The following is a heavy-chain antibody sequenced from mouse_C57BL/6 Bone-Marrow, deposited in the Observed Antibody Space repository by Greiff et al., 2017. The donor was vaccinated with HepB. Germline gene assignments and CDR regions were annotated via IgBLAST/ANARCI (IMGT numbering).Heavy chain of an antibody. Sequence: EVQLQQSGPELVKPGASVKIPCKASGYTFTDYNMDWVKQSHGKSLEWIGDINPNNGGTIYNQKFKGKATLTVDKSSSTAYMELRSLTSEDTAVYYCARAIDYYGSSRFAYWGQGTLVTVSA. CDR3: ARAIDYYGSSRFAY. D-gene: IGHD1-1*01. J-gene: IGHJ3*01. CDR2: INPNNGGT. CDR1: GYTFTDYN. V-gene: IGHV1-18*01.